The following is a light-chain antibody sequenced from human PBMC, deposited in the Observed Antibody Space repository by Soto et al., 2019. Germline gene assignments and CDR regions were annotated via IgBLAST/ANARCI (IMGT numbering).Light chain of an antibody. CDR2: AAS. V-gene: IGKV1-39*01. J-gene: IGKJ2*01. CDR3: QQSYNTPRT. CDR1: QSISTY. Sequence: DTQMTQSPSSLSASVGDRVTITCRASQSISTYLNWYQQKPGEAPKLLIYAASTLQSGVPSRFSGSGSGTDFTLTISSLQPEDFATYFCQQSYNTPRTFGQGTRLEIK.